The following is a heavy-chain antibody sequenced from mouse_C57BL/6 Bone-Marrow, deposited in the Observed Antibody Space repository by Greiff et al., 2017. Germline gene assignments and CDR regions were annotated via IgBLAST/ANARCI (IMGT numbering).Heavy chain of an antibody. CDR1: GFTFSNYW. J-gene: IGHJ1*03. D-gene: IGHD1-1*01. Sequence: EVQLVESGGGLVQPGGSMKLSCVASGFTFSNYWMNWVRQSPEKGLEWVAQIRLKSDNYATHYAESVKGRFTISRDDSKSSVYLQMNNLRAEDTRIYYCTPDYYGVWGTGTTVTVSS. CDR2: IRLKSDNYAT. CDR3: TPDYYGV. V-gene: IGHV6-3*01.